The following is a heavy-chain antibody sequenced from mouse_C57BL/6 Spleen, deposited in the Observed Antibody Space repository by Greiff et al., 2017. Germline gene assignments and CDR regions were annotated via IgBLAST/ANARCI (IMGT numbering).Heavy chain of an antibody. J-gene: IGHJ2*01. D-gene: IGHD4-1*01. V-gene: IGHV1-64*01. CDR3: ETANWDVGGFDY. Sequence: QVQLQQPGAELVKPGASVKLSCKASGYTFTSYWMHWVKQRPGQGLEWIGMIHPNSGSTNYNEKFKSKATLTVDKSSSTAYMQLSSLTSEDSAVYYCETANWDVGGFDYWGQGTTLTVSS. CDR1: GYTFTSYW. CDR2: IHPNSGST.